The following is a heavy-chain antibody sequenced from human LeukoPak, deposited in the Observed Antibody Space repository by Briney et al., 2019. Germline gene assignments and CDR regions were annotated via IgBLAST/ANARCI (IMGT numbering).Heavy chain of an antibody. V-gene: IGHV3-23*01. J-gene: IGHJ3*02. D-gene: IGHD2-2*01. CDR2: ISGSGGST. Sequence: GGSLRLSCAASGFTLSSYAMSWVRQAPGKGLEWVSAISGSGGSTYYADSVKGRFTISRDNSKNTLYLQMNSLRAEDTAVYYCARLGYCSSTSCLDAFDIWGQGTMVTVSS. CDR3: ARLGYCSSTSCLDAFDI. CDR1: GFTLSSYA.